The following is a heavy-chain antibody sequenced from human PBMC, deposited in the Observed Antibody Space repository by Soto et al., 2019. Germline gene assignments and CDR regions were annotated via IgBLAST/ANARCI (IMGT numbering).Heavy chain of an antibody. CDR1: GYTFTSYG. Sequence: ASVKVSCKASGYTFTSYGISWVRQAPGQGLEWMGWISAYNGNTNYVQKLQGRVTMTTDTSTSTAYMELRSLRSDDTAVYYCARATYYDFWSGYHTGPFDYWGQGTLVTVSS. CDR2: ISAYNGNT. D-gene: IGHD3-3*01. CDR3: ARATYYDFWSGYHTGPFDY. J-gene: IGHJ4*02. V-gene: IGHV1-18*01.